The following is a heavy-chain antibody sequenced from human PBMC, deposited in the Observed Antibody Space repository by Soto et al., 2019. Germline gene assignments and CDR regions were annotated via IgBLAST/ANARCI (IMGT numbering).Heavy chain of an antibody. CDR2: INHSGST. D-gene: IGHD3-22*01. CDR3: AGGDYYHSSGYYFYYYTMDV. CDR1: GGSFSGYY. V-gene: IGHV4-34*01. J-gene: IGHJ6*02. Sequence: SETLSLTCAVYGGSFSGYYWSWIRQPPGKGLEWIGEINHSGSTNYSPSLKSRVTISVDTSKNQFSLKLSSVTAADTAVYYCAGGDYYHSSGYYFYYYTMDVWGQGTTVT.